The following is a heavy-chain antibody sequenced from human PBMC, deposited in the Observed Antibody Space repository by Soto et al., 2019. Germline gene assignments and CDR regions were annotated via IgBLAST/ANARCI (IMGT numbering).Heavy chain of an antibody. D-gene: IGHD3-16*01. J-gene: IGHJ4*02. Sequence: SETLSLTCTVSGASITNYYWTWIRQPPGKGLEWIGYIYYSGTTKYNPSLKSRFTISVDTSKNQFSLNLSSVTAADTAVYYCARELSLWGFDYWGQGALVTVSS. CDR1: GASITNYY. CDR3: ARELSLWGFDY. V-gene: IGHV4-59*01. CDR2: IYYSGTT.